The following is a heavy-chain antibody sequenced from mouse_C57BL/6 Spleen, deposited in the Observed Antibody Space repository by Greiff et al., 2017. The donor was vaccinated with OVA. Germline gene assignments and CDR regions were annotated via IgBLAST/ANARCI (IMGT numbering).Heavy chain of an antibody. CDR3: AVLLRYFDY. Sequence: VQLQQPGAELVRPGTSVKLSCKASGYTFTSYWMHWVKQRPGQGLEWIGVIDPSDSYTNYNQKFKGKATLTVDTSSSTAYMQLSSLTSEDSAVYYCAVLLRYFDYWGQGTTLTVSS. CDR1: GYTFTSYW. D-gene: IGHD1-1*01. V-gene: IGHV1-59*01. CDR2: IDPSDSYT. J-gene: IGHJ2*01.